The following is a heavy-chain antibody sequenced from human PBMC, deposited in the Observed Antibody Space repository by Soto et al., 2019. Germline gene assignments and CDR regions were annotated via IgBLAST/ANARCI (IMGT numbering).Heavy chain of an antibody. CDR3: AREYSSSSAAFDI. CDR1: GGSISSGGYS. D-gene: IGHD6-6*01. V-gene: IGHV4-30-2*01. CDR2: IYHSGST. J-gene: IGHJ3*02. Sequence: QLQLQESGSGLVKPSQTLSLTCAVSGGSISSGGYSWSWIRQPPGKGLEWIGYIYHSGSTYYNPSLKSRVTISVARSKNQFSLKLSSVTAADTAVYYCAREYSSSSAAFDIWGQGTMVTVSS.